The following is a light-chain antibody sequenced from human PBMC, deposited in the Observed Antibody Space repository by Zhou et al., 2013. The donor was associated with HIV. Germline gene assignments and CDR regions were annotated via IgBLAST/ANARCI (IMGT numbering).Light chain of an antibody. Sequence: IQLTQSPSSLSASVGDRVTITCRASQGISSYLAWYQQKPGKAPKLLIYAASTLQSGVPSRFSGSGSGTEFTLTITSLQPEDFATYYCLQYESHPETFGQGTKVEIK. CDR3: LQYESHPET. V-gene: IGKV1-9*01. CDR1: QGISSY. J-gene: IGKJ1*01. CDR2: AAS.